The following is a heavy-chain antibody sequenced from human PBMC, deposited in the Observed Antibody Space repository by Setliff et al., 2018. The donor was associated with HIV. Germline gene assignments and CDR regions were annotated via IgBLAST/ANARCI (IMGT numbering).Heavy chain of an antibody. CDR1: GGSISSYY. D-gene: IGHD1-7*01. V-gene: IGHV4-59*01. J-gene: IGHJ6*03. CDR2: IYTSGST. Sequence: SETLSLTCTVSGGSISSYYWSWIRQPPGKGLEWIGYIYTSGSTDYNPSLKSRVTISVDTSKNQFSLKLSSVTAADTAVYYCARGDGTKYYYYYYMDVWGKGTTVTVSS. CDR3: ARGDGTKYYYYYYMDV.